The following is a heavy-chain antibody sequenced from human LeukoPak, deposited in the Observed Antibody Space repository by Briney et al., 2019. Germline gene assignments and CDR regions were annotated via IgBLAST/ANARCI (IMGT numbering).Heavy chain of an antibody. CDR1: GFSISSDDC. D-gene: IGHD1-26*01. CDR2: ISNRGSP. J-gene: IGHJ5*02. Sequence: SETLSLTCIVSGFSISSDDCWGWIRQPPGKGLEWIGSISNRGSPYYNPSLKSRVTMSVDTPNNHFSLRLSSVTAADTAVYYCVRGGGFYYTASPNSWFDPWGQGTLVTVSS. V-gene: IGHV4-38-2*02. CDR3: VRGGGFYYTASPNSWFDP.